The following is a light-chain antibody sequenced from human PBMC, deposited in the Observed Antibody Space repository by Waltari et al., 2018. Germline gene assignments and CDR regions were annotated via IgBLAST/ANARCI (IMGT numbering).Light chain of an antibody. J-gene: IGLJ2*01. CDR3: SSYSITNTPVV. Sequence: QSALTQPSSMSGSPGQSITISCTGTSSDIGGYDFVSWYQQHPGKGPKLMIYDVSNRPSGISDRFYGFNSGNTASLKISGLQAEDEAEYYCSSYSITNTPVVFGGGTKLTVL. CDR2: DVS. CDR1: SSDIGGYDF. V-gene: IGLV2-14*03.